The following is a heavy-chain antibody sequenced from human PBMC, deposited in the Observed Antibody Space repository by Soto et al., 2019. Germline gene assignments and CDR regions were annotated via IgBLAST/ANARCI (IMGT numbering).Heavy chain of an antibody. CDR3: ARLDTMAYYYYGMDV. J-gene: IGHJ6*02. D-gene: IGHD3-10*01. CDR1: GYSFTSYW. V-gene: IGHV5-10-1*03. CDR2: IDPSDSYT. Sequence: EVQLVQSGAEVKKPGESLRISCKGSGYSFTSYWISWVRQMPGKGLEWMGRIDPSDSYTNYSPSFQGHVTISADKSISTAYLQWSSLKASDTAMYYCARLDTMAYYYYGMDVWGQGTTVTVSS.